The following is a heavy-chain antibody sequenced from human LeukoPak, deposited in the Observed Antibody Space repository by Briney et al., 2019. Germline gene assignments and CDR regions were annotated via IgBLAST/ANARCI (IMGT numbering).Heavy chain of an antibody. V-gene: IGHV1-69*05. J-gene: IGHJ4*02. CDR1: GGTFSSYA. Sequence: GSSVKVSCXASGGTFSSYAISWVRQAPGQGLEWMGGIIPIFGTANYAQKFQGRVTITTDESTSTAYMELSSLRSEDTAVYYCARGGYYDSSGYFDYWGQGTLVTVSS. CDR2: IIPIFGTA. CDR3: ARGGYYDSSGYFDY. D-gene: IGHD3-22*01.